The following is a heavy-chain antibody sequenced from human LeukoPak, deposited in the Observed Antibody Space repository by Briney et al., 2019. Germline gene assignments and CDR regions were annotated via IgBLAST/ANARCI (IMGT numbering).Heavy chain of an antibody. CDR3: AKDGNEYYDSSGYQAPYFDY. V-gene: IGHV3-9*01. Sequence: PGRSLRLSCAASGFTFDDYAMHWVRQAPGKGLEWVSGISWNSGSIGYADSVKGRFTISRDNAKNSLYLQMNSLRAEDTALYYCAKDGNEYYDSSGYQAPYFDYWGQGTLVTVSS. CDR2: ISWNSGSI. D-gene: IGHD3-22*01. J-gene: IGHJ4*02. CDR1: GFTFDDYA.